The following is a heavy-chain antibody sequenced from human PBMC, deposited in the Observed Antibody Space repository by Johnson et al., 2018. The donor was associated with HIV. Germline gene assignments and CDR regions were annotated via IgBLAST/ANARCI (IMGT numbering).Heavy chain of an antibody. Sequence: EWVSGISRNGGTTGYIDSVQGRFTISRDNAKNSLHLQMNSLRPEDTALYYCAKANRAMTKGGFGAFDIWGQGTMVTVSS. D-gene: IGHD1-14*01. V-gene: IGHV3-20*03. CDR2: ISRNGGTT. J-gene: IGHJ3*02. CDR3: AKANRAMTKGGFGAFDI.